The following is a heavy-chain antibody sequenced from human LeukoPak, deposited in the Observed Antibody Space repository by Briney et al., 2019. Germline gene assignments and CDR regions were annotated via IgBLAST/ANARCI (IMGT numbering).Heavy chain of an antibody. V-gene: IGHV1-2*02. CDR3: ARETPGTGAFDY. J-gene: IGHJ4*02. CDR2: INPRSGGT. CDR1: GFTFTGYY. D-gene: IGHD3/OR15-3a*01. Sequence: ASVKVSCKASGFTFTGYYIHWVRQAPGQGLEWMGYINPRSGGTNSPQKFQGRVTMTTDTSISAAYMELSSLRSEDTAVYYCARETPGTGAFDYWGQGTLVTVSS.